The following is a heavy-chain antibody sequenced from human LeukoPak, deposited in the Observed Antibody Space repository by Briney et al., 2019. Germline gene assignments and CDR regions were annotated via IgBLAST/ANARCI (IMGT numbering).Heavy chain of an antibody. D-gene: IGHD2-15*01. Sequence: PGGSLRLSCAASGFTFSSYAMHWVRQAPGKGLEWVAVISYDGSNKYYADSVKGRFTISRDNSKNTLYLQMNSLRAEDTAVYYCARGLIVVVVAATRYYYYGMDVWGQGTTATVSS. J-gene: IGHJ6*02. CDR3: ARGLIVVVVAATRYYYYGMDV. V-gene: IGHV3-30-3*01. CDR1: GFTFSSYA. CDR2: ISYDGSNK.